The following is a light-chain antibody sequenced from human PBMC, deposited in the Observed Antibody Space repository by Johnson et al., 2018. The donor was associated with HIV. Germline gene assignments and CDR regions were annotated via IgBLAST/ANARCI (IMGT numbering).Light chain of an antibody. CDR1: SCDIGNNY. J-gene: IGLJ1*01. Sequence: QSVLTQPPSVSAAPGQKVTISCSGSSCDIGNNYVSWHQKFPGAAPKVLIYDNNKRPSGIPDRISGSKSGTSATLGIPGLQPGDEADYYCGTWNSRLSAGHVFGTGTKVTVL. CDR2: DNN. CDR3: GTWNSRLSAGHV. V-gene: IGLV1-51*01.